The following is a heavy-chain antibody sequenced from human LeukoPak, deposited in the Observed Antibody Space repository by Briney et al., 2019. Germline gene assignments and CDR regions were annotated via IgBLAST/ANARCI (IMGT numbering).Heavy chain of an antibody. CDR3: ARDRLSLAGTFQFDY. J-gene: IGHJ4*02. D-gene: IGHD6-19*01. Sequence: PGGSLRLSCAASGFTFSSYAMHWVRQAPGKGLEWVAVISYDGSNKYYADSVKGRFTISRDNSKNTLYLQMNSLRAEDTAVYYCARDRLSLAGTFQFDYWGQGTLVTVSS. CDR1: GFTFSSYA. CDR2: ISYDGSNK. V-gene: IGHV3-30-3*01.